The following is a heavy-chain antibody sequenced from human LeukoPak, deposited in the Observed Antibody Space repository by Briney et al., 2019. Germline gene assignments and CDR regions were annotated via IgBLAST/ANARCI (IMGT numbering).Heavy chain of an antibody. CDR1: GFTFSSYA. CDR3: ARDIVAGPLRGDAFDI. Sequence: GGSLRLSCAASGFTFSSYAMHWVRQAPGKGLEWVAVISYDGSNKYYADSVKGRFTISRDNSKNTLYLQMNSLRAEDTAVYYCARDIVAGPLRGDAFDIWGQGTMVTVSS. J-gene: IGHJ3*02. CDR2: ISYDGSNK. D-gene: IGHD5-12*01. V-gene: IGHV3-30-3*01.